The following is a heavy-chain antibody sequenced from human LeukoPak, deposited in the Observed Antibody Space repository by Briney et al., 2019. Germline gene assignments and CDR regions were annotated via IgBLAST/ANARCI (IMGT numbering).Heavy chain of an antibody. J-gene: IGHJ4*02. CDR1: GGSFSGYY. Sequence: SETLSLTCAVYGGSFSGYYWSWIRQPPGKGLEWIGEINHSGSTNYNPSLKSRVTTSVDTSKNQFSLKLSSVTAADTAVYYRARCPAMVRGVITRVFDYWGQGTLVTVSS. CDR2: INHSGST. D-gene: IGHD3-10*01. CDR3: ARCPAMVRGVITRVFDY. V-gene: IGHV4-34*01.